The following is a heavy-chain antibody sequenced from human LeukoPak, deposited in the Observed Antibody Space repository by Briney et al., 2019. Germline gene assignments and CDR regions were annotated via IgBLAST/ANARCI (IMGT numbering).Heavy chain of an antibody. CDR3: ARDEYSSSSGFDY. J-gene: IGHJ4*02. Sequence: GGSLRLSCAASGFTFSSYSMNWVRQAPGKGLEWVSSISSSSNYIYYADSVKGRFTISRDNAKNSLYLQMNSLRAEDTAVYYCARDEYSSSSGFDYWGQGTLVTVSS. V-gene: IGHV3-21*01. CDR1: GFTFSSYS. D-gene: IGHD6-6*01. CDR2: ISSSSNYI.